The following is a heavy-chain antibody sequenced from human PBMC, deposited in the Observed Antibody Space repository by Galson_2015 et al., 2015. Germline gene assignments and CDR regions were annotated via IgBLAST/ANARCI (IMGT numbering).Heavy chain of an antibody. CDR1: GFTFTDYS. CDR3: ARDDYELGIYQFNWFDL. Sequence: SLRLSCAFSGFTFTDYSFNWVRQGPGKGLEWIAYISSSGYLTYYGDSVKGRFTISRDNAQNSLFLQMDSVTDEDKAVDFCARDDYELGIYQFNWFDLWGQGPLVAVSS. D-gene: IGHD4-17*01. V-gene: IGHV3-48*02. J-gene: IGHJ5*02. CDR2: ISSSGYLT.